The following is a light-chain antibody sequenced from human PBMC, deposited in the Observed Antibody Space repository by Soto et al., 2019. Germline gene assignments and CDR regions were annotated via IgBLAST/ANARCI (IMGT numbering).Light chain of an antibody. CDR1: QSVSRY. Sequence: EIVLTQSPATLSLSPGERATLSCRASQSVSRYLAWYQKKPGQAPRLLIYDASNRATGIPARFSGSGSGTDFTLTISSLEPEDFAVYYCQHRSNWPQLTFGGGTKVEIK. J-gene: IGKJ4*01. V-gene: IGKV3-11*01. CDR3: QHRSNWPQLT. CDR2: DAS.